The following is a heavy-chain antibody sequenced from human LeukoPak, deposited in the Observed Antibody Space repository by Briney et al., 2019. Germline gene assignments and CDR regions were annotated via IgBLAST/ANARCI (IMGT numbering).Heavy chain of an antibody. D-gene: IGHD4-11*01. CDR1: GGPISSYY. CDR3: ASNTVSYYYYYMDV. Sequence: SETLSLTCTVSGGPISSYYWSWIRQPAGKGLEWIGRIYTSGSTNYNPSLKSRVTMSVDTSKNQFSLKLSSVTAADTAVYYCASNTVSYYYYYMDVWGKGTTVTVSS. J-gene: IGHJ6*03. CDR2: IYTSGST. V-gene: IGHV4-4*07.